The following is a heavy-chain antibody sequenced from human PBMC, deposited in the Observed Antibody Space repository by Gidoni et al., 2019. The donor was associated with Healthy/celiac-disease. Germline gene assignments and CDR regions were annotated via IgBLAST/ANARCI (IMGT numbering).Heavy chain of an antibody. Sequence: EVQLLESGGGFVQPGGSLRLSCAASGFTFSSYAMIWVRQAPGKGLEWVSAISGSVGRTYYAESVKGRFTISRDNSKNTLYLQMNSLRAEETAVYYCAKDVDDYVWGSYRSDYWGQGTLVTVSS. V-gene: IGHV3-23*01. CDR2: ISGSVGRT. CDR1: GFTFSSYA. J-gene: IGHJ4*02. CDR3: AKDVDDYVWGSYRSDY. D-gene: IGHD3-16*02.